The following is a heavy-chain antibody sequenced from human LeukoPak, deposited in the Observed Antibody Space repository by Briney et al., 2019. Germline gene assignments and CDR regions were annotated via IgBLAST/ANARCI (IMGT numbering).Heavy chain of an antibody. CDR1: GYTFTGYY. Sequence: GASVKVSCKASGYTFTGYYMHWVRQAPGQGLEWMGWINPNSGGTNYAQKFQGRVTMTRDTSISTAYMELSRLRSDDTAVYYCARGDPGGWWAPYSSGWYAGKVNWFDPWGQGTLVTVSS. CDR2: INPNSGGT. D-gene: IGHD6-19*01. CDR3: ARGDPGGWWAPYSSGWYAGKVNWFDP. V-gene: IGHV1-2*02. J-gene: IGHJ5*02.